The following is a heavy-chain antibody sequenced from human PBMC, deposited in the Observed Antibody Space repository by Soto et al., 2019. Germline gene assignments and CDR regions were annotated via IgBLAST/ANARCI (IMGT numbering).Heavy chain of an antibody. D-gene: IGHD3-3*02. CDR2: IIPIFGGA. CDR3: ARDGPYQHQAIITEYFGMDV. Sequence: VQVVQSEAEANKPGSSVKLSCEVSGVTFSNAAFSWVRQAPGQGLEWMGGIIPIFGGAKYAQKFQGRVEITADELTYILYIEVTSLTIDDTAVYFCARDGPYQHQAIITEYFGMDVWGQGTTVTVS. CDR1: GVTFSNAA. V-gene: IGHV1-69*01. J-gene: IGHJ6*02.